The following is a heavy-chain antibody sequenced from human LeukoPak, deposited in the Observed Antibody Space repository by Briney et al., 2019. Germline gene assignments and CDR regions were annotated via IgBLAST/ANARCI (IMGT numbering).Heavy chain of an antibody. J-gene: IGHJ4*02. CDR3: VIDDLYDSGGYFYDYFDY. CDR1: GFNFITTW. V-gene: IGHV3-15*05. Sequence: PGESLRLSCATTGFNFITTWMSWVRQAPGKGLEWVGRIKSKTSGGTDYAESLKGRFIISRDDSKGPLFLQMNNLEAEDTAVYYCVIDDLYDSGGYFYDYFDYWGQGSLVTVTS. D-gene: IGHD3-22*01. CDR2: IKSKTSGGT.